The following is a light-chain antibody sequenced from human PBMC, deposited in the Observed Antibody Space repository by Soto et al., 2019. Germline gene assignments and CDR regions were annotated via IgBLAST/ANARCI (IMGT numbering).Light chain of an antibody. CDR1: QSVSSSY. V-gene: IGKV3-20*01. J-gene: IGKJ4*01. Sequence: EIVLTQSPGTLSLSPGERATLSCRASQSVSSSYLAWYQQKPGQAPRLLIYGASSRAIGIPDRFSGSGSGTDFTLTISRLEPEDFAVYYCQQYGSSLFGGGTKVDIK. CDR3: QQYGSSL. CDR2: GAS.